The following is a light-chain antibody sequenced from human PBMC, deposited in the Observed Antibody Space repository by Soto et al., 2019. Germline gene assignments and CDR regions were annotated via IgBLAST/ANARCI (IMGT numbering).Light chain of an antibody. J-gene: IGLJ1*01. Sequence: QSVLTQPASVSGSPGQSITISRTGTNSDVGGYNYVSWYQQHPGKAPELMIYEVSHRPSGVSNRFSGSKSDNTASLTISGLQAEDEADYYCSSYTSISTLYVFGTGTKATVL. CDR1: NSDVGGYNY. CDR3: SSYTSISTLYV. CDR2: EVS. V-gene: IGLV2-14*01.